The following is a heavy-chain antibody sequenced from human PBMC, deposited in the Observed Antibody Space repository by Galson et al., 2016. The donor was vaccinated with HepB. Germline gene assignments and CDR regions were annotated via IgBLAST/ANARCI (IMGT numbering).Heavy chain of an antibody. CDR3: ARGRSSNSWAPWDY. Sequence: SLRLSCAASGFTFTSYAMSWVRQAPGKGLEWISPISGSGRNAYYADSVKGRFTISRDNSKDTLYLQMHSLRVEDTAVYFCARGRSSNSWAPWDYWGQGILVTVSS. V-gene: IGHV3-23*01. CDR2: ISGSGRNA. CDR1: GFTFTSYA. J-gene: IGHJ4*02. D-gene: IGHD6-13*01.